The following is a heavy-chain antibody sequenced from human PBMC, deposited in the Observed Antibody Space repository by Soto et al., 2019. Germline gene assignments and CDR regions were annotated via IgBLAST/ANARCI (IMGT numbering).Heavy chain of an antibody. CDR1: GFTFSSYA. Sequence: QVQLVESGGGVVQPGRSLRLSCAASGFTFSSYAMHWVRQAPGKGLEWVAVISYDGSNKYYAHSVKGRFTISRDNSKNTLYLQMNSLRAEDTAVYYCARCRGAFVVVTAPVDYWGQGTLVTVSS. V-gene: IGHV3-30-3*01. CDR2: ISYDGSNK. CDR3: ARCRGAFVVVTAPVDY. J-gene: IGHJ4*02. D-gene: IGHD2-21*02.